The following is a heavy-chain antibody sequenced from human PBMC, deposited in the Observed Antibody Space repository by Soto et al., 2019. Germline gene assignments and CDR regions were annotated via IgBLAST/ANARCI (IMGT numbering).Heavy chain of an antibody. V-gene: IGHV3-21*01. D-gene: IGHD3-22*01. CDR1: GFTFSSYS. CDR3: ARDADYYDSSGYYHYDY. J-gene: IGHJ4*02. CDR2: ISSSSSYI. Sequence: PGGSLRLSCAASGFTFSSYSMNWVRQAPGKGLEWVSSISSSSSYIYYADSVKGRFTISRDNAKNSLYLQMNSLRAEDTAVYYCARDADYYDSSGYYHYDYWGQGTLVTVPQ.